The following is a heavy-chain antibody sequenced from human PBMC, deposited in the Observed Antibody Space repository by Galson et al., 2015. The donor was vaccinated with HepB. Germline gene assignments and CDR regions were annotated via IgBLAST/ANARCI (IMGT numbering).Heavy chain of an antibody. Sequence: SLRLSCAASGFTFSSYWMDWVRQAPGKGLEWVANIKPDGSEKYYVDSVRGRFTLPRDNAKDSLYLQMNSLRAEDTAVYYCAREGNWNWDYWGQGTLVTVSS. D-gene: IGHD1-7*01. CDR3: AREGNWNWDY. CDR1: GFTFSSYW. CDR2: IKPDGSEK. V-gene: IGHV3-7*03. J-gene: IGHJ4*02.